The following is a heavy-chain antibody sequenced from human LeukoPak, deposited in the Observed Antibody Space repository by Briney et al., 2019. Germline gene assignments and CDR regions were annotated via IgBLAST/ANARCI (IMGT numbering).Heavy chain of an antibody. CDR3: ARDYVSGSFGP. J-gene: IGHJ5*02. Sequence: ETLSLTCTVSGGSISSYYWSWIRQPPGKGLEWVSAISGSGGSTYYADSVKGRFTISRDNAKNTVYLQMNSLRAEDTAVYYCARDYVSGSFGPWGQGTLVTVSS. D-gene: IGHD3-10*01. V-gene: IGHV3-23*01. CDR1: GGSISSYY. CDR2: ISGSGGST.